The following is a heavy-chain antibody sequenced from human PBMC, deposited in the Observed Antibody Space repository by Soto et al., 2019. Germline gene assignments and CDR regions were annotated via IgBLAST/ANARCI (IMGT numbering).Heavy chain of an antibody. D-gene: IGHD3-16*01. CDR3: VGALTYEVPYYYYGMDV. J-gene: IGHJ6*02. V-gene: IGHV3-7*01. CDR2: IKQGGNEK. CDR1: GFSFSTYL. Sequence: PGGSLRLSCAASGFSFSTYLMRWVRHAPGKGLEWVANIKQGGNEKFYVDSVKGRFTISRDNDKKSLYLQMDSLRVEDTAVYYCVGALTYEVPYYYYGMDVWGQGTTVTVSS.